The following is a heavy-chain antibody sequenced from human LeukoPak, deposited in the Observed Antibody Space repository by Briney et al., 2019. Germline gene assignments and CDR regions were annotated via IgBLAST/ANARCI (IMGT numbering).Heavy chain of an antibody. CDR1: GFTVSSKY. CDR3: AKDRGGNYLFYLDY. Sequence: GGSLRLSCAASGFTVSSKYMSWVRQAPGKGLEWVSVIYSGGSTYYADSVKGRFTISRDNSKNTLYLQMNSLRAEDTAVYYCAKDRGGNYLFYLDYWGQGTLVTVSS. J-gene: IGHJ4*02. CDR2: IYSGGST. V-gene: IGHV3-53*01. D-gene: IGHD1-26*01.